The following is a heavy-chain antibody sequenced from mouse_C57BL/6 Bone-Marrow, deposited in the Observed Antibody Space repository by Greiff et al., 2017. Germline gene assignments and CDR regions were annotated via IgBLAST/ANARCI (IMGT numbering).Heavy chain of an antibody. Sequence: QVQLQQSGPELVKPGASVKISCKASGYAFSSYWMHWVKQRPGQGLEWIGMIHPNSGSTNYNEKFKSKATLTVDKSSSTAYMQLSSLTSEDSAVYYCTRSKRRIEPFAYWGQGTLVTVSA. V-gene: IGHV1-64*01. CDR3: TRSKRRIEPFAY. J-gene: IGHJ3*01. CDR2: IHPNSGST. CDR1: GYAFSSYW.